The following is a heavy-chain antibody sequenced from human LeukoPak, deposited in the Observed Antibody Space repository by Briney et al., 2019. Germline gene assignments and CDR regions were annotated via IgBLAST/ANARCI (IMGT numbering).Heavy chain of an antibody. CDR3: ARGDPRLRLLGY. J-gene: IGHJ4*02. Sequence: ASVKVSCKASGGTFSSYAISWVRQAPGQGLEWMGWMNPNNGNTGFAQKFQGRVTITRNTSISTAYMELTTLTFDDTAVYYCARGDPRLRLLGYWGQGTPVTVSS. CDR2: MNPNNGNT. CDR1: GGTFSSYA. V-gene: IGHV1-8*03. D-gene: IGHD5-12*01.